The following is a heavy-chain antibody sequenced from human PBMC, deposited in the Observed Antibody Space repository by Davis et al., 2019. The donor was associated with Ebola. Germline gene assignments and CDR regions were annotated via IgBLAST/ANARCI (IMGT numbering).Heavy chain of an antibody. V-gene: IGHV4-59*02. Sequence: ESLKIPCAASGFTVSSNYMSWIRQPPGKGLEWIGYIYFSGSTNYNPSLQSRVTISVDTSKNQFSLKLSSVTAADTAVYYCAREERWELQRAFDIWGHGTMVTVSS. CDR1: GFTVSSNY. D-gene: IGHD1-26*01. CDR2: IYFSGST. CDR3: AREERWELQRAFDI. J-gene: IGHJ3*02.